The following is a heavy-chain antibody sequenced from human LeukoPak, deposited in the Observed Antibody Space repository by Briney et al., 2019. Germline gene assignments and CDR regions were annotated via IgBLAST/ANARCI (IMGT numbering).Heavy chain of an antibody. D-gene: IGHD1-26*01. J-gene: IGHJ6*02. CDR1: GGTFSSYA. Sequence: ASVTVSCKASGGTFSSYAISWVRQAPGQGLEWMGRIIPILGIANYAQKFQGRVTITADKSTSTAYMELSSLRSEDTAVYYCARDRKGIGGAIIRNYYYGMDVWGQGTTVTVSS. CDR3: ARDRKGIGGAIIRNYYYGMDV. CDR2: IIPILGIA. V-gene: IGHV1-69*04.